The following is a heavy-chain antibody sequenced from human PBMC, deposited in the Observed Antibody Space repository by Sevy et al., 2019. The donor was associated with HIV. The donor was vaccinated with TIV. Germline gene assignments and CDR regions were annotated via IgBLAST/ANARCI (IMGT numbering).Heavy chain of an antibody. CDR2: IRYDGSTK. CDR1: GFTFSQYG. D-gene: IGHD6-13*01. CDR3: VKHRDTLAAAAYLDH. V-gene: IGHV3-30*02. Sequence: GGSLRLSCAATGFTFSQYGMEWARQAPGKGLEWVAFIRYDGSTKYYADSVKGRFTISRDNSKNMLYLQMNSLRPEDTALYSCVKHRDTLAAAAYLDHWGQGTLVTVSS. J-gene: IGHJ4*02.